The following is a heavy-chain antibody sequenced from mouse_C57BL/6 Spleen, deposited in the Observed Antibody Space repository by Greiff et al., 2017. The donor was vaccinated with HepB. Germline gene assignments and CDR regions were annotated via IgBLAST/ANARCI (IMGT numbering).Heavy chain of an antibody. D-gene: IGHD2-1*01. J-gene: IGHJ2*01. V-gene: IGHV5-4*01. Sequence: EVQLVESGGGLVKPGGSLKLSCAASGFTFSSYAMSWVRQTPEKRLEWVATISDGGSYTYSPDNVKGRFTISRDNAKNTLYLQMSHLKSEDTAMYYGARDGGGNYGQRYYFDYWGQGTTLTVSS. CDR1: GFTFSSYA. CDR2: ISDGGSYT. CDR3: ARDGGGNYGQRYYFDY.